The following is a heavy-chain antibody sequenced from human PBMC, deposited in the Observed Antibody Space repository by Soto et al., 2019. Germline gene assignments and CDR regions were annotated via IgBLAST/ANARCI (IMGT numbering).Heavy chain of an antibody. CDR2: IYDRGST. CDR3: ARHGYTSGRTYFDY. V-gene: IGHV4-39*01. J-gene: IGHJ4*02. D-gene: IGHD6-19*01. CDR1: GGSIGSNSYY. Sequence: QLQLQESGPGLVKPSETLSLTCTVSGGSIGSNSYYWGWIRQPPGKGLEWIGSIYDRGSTYSNPSLKSRLTTSLDTSKNQFSLKLTSVTAADTAVYYCARHGYTSGRTYFDYWGQGTLVTVSS.